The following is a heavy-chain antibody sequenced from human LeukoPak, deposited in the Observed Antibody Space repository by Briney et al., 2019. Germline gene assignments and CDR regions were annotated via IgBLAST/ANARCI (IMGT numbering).Heavy chain of an antibody. CDR1: GFTFSTYW. CDR3: TRSGYCSGGNCNSYFDS. Sequence: GTSLRLSCAASGFTFSTYWMHWVRQAPGKGLVWVSRINSDETTTRYADSVKGRFTISRDNAKSTLYLEMNSLRAEDTAVYCCTRSGYCSGGNCNSYFDSWGQGTLVTVSS. J-gene: IGHJ4*02. CDR2: INSDETTT. V-gene: IGHV3-74*01. D-gene: IGHD2-15*01.